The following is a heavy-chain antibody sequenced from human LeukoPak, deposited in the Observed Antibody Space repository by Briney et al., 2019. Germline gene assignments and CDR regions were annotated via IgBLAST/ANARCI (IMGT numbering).Heavy chain of an antibody. V-gene: IGHV3-30*03. CDR3: ASGKYLYYFDY. CDR1: GFTLSSYG. CDR2: ISFDGSDK. D-gene: IGHD2-2*01. J-gene: IGHJ4*02. Sequence: GGSLRLSCAVSGFTLSSYGMHWVRQAPGKGLEWVAVISFDGSDKYYADSVKGRFAISRDNSKNSVFLQMNSLRTEDTAVYYCASGKYLYYFDYWGQGTLVTVSS.